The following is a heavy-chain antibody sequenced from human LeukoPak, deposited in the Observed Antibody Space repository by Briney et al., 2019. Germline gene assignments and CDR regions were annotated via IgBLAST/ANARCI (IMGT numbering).Heavy chain of an antibody. V-gene: IGHV3-33*01. J-gene: IGHJ4*02. CDR1: GFTFSTYG. CDR2: IWYDGSNI. Sequence: GRSLRLSCAASGFTFSTYGMHWVRQAPGKGLEWLAVIWYDGSNIYYADSVKGRFAISRDNSKNTLYLLLNSLRAEDTAVYYCARVSGYDSRAHFDYWGQGTLVTVSS. CDR3: ARVSGYDSRAHFDY. D-gene: IGHD5-12*01.